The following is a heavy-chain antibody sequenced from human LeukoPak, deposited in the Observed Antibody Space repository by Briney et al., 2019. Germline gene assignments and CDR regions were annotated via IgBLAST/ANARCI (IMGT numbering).Heavy chain of an antibody. V-gene: IGHV3-53*01. J-gene: IGHJ4*02. CDR3: ARVGLAITSLDN. Sequence: PGGSLRLSCAASGFTVSSNYMSWVRQAPGKGLEWVSIIYSSGNTYYADSVKGRFTISRDSSKNTLFLQMNSLRVDDTAVYYCARVGLAITSLDNWGQGTLVTVSS. CDR2: IYSSGNT. D-gene: IGHD5-12*01. CDR1: GFTVSSNY.